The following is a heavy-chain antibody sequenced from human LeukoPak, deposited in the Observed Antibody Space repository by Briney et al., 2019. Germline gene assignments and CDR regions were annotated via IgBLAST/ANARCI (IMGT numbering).Heavy chain of an antibody. CDR1: GGSISSSSYY. CDR2: IYYSGST. V-gene: IGHV4-39*07. Sequence: PSETLSLTCTVSGGSISSSSYYWGWIRQPPGKGLEWIGSIYYSGSTHYNPSLKSRVTISVDTSKNQFSLKLSSVTAADTAVYYCAREVRGEAFDIWGQGTMVTVSS. J-gene: IGHJ3*02. D-gene: IGHD3-10*01. CDR3: AREVRGEAFDI.